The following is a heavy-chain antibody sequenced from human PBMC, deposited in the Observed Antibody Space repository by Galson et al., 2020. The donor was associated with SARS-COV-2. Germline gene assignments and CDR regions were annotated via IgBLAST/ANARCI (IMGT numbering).Heavy chain of an antibody. V-gene: IGHV1-24*01. D-gene: IGHD3-3*01. CDR1: GYTLTELS. CDR2: FDPEDGET. Sequence: ASVKVSCKVSGYTLTELSMHWVRQAPGKGLEWMGGFDPEDGETIYAQKFQGTVTMTEDTSTDTAYMGLSSLGSEDTAVYYCATATARIFGVVGFGGYWFDPCGQGTLVTVSS. J-gene: IGHJ5*02. CDR3: ATATARIFGVVGFGGYWFDP.